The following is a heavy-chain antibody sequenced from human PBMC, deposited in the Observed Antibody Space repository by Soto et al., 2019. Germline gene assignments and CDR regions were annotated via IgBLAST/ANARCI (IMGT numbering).Heavy chain of an antibody. V-gene: IGHV1-69*13. CDR3: ARSLVVVTARPPYYYYGMDV. Sequence: SVKVSCKASGGTFSSYAINWVRQAPGQGLEWMGGIIPIFGTANYAQKFQGRVTITADESTSTAYMELSSLRSEDTAVYYCARSLVVVTARPPYYYYGMDVWG. D-gene: IGHD2-21*02. CDR1: GGTFSSYA. J-gene: IGHJ6*02. CDR2: IIPIFGTA.